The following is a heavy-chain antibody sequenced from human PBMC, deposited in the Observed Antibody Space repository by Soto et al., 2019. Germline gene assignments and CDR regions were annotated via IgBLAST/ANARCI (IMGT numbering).Heavy chain of an antibody. D-gene: IGHD4-17*01. CDR2: ISGIGDRT. CDR3: AKDRCDYLSFGN. J-gene: IGHJ4*02. CDR1: EFIFSSYA. Sequence: EVQLLESGGGLVQPGGSLRLCCTASEFIFSSYAMSWVRQAPGKGVEWVSSISGIGDRTHYADSVKGRFTISRDTSKYTLYLQMDSLRADDTAIYYCAKDRCDYLSFGNWGQGTLVTVSS. V-gene: IGHV3-23*01.